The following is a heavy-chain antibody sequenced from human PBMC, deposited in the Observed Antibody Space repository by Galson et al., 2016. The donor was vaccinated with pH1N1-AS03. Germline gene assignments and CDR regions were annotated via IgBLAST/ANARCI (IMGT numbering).Heavy chain of an antibody. J-gene: IGHJ4*02. CDR1: GGSITRSGYF. V-gene: IGHV4-39*07. Sequence: LSLTCNVSGGSITRSGYFWGWVRQPPGKGLEWIGSISYSGSTYYNPSLKRRVSMSVDTSKNLFSLKLRSVTAADTAVYYCAREDSSGYFLIDSWGQGTLVTVPS. CDR3: AREDSSGYFLIDS. D-gene: IGHD3-22*01. CDR2: ISYSGST.